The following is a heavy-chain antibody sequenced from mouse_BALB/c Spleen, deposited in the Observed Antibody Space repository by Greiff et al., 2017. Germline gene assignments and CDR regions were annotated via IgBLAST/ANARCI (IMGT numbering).Heavy chain of an antibody. CDR3: ARQRYDYIAY. CDR1: GFTFSSYT. J-gene: IGHJ3*01. D-gene: IGHD2-4*01. V-gene: IGHV5-12-2*01. CDR2: ISNGGGST. Sequence: EVQRVESGGGLVQPGGSLKLSCAASGFTFSSYTMSWVRQTPEKRLEWVAYISNGGGSTYYPDTVKGRFTISRDNAKNTLYLQMSSLKSEDTAMYYCARQRYDYIAYWGQGTLVTVSA.